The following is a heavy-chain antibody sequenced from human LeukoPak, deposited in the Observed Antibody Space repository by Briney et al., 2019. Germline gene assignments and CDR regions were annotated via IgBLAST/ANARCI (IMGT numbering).Heavy chain of an antibody. CDR2: IKSKTDGGTT. CDR1: GFTFSNAW. J-gene: IGHJ4*02. V-gene: IGHV3-15*01. Sequence: GGSLRLSCAASGFTFSNAWMSWVRQAPGKGLEWVGRIKSKTDGGTTDYAAPVKGRFTISRDDSKNTLYLQMNSLKTEDTAVYYCTTDSTMMVVVDYWGQGTLVTVSS. D-gene: IGHD3-22*01. CDR3: TTDSTMMVVVDY.